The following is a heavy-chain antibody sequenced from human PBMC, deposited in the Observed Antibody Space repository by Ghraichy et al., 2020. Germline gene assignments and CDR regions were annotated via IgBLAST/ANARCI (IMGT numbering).Heavy chain of an antibody. CDR1: GFTFSSYA. J-gene: IGHJ6*02. V-gene: IGHV3-23*01. Sequence: GESLNISCAASGFTFSSYAMSWVRQAPGKGLEWVSAISGSGGSTYYADSVKGRFTISRDNSKNTLYLQMNSLRAEDTAVYYCAKDQGGYYYYYGMDVWGQGTTVTVSS. CDR2: ISGSGGST. CDR3: AKDQGGYYYYYGMDV.